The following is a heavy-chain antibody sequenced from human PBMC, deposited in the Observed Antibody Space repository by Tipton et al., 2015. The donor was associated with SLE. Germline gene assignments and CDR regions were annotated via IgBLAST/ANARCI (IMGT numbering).Heavy chain of an antibody. D-gene: IGHD3-16*01. Sequence: TLSLTCTVSGGSISSQYWSWIRQPPGKGLEWIGYIFSSGSTNYNPSLKSRVTVSIDTSKNQFSLRLSSVTAADTAVYYCARGLRGEGWFDPWGQGTLVTVSS. V-gene: IGHV4-59*11. CDR1: GGSISSQY. J-gene: IGHJ5*02. CDR2: IFSSGST. CDR3: ARGLRGEGWFDP.